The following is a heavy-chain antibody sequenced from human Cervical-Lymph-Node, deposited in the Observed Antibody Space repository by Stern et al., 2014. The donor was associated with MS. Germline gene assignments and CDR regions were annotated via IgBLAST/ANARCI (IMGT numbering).Heavy chain of an antibody. V-gene: IGHV1-18*01. CDR2: ITTYNGNT. Sequence: QVQLVQSGAEVKKPGASVKVSCKASGYTFTDFGFSWVRQAPGQGLEWMGWITTYNGNTNYAQKLQGRIPMTTDTSTSTAYMELRSLRSDDTAVYYCARDRWGIAVAGEYFDYWGQGTLVTVSS. CDR1: GYTFTDFG. D-gene: IGHD6-19*01. J-gene: IGHJ4*02. CDR3: ARDRWGIAVAGEYFDY.